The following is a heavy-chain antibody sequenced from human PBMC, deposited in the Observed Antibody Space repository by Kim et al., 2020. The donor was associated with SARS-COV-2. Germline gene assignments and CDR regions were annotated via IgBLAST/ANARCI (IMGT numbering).Heavy chain of an antibody. V-gene: IGHV3-21*01. CDR2: ISSSSSYI. Sequence: GGSLRLSCAASGFTFSSYSMNWVRQAPGKGLEWVSSISSSSSYIYYADSVKGRFTISRDNAKNSLYLQMNSLRAEDTAVYYCARGCSGGSCYWRDDAFDIWGQGTMVTVSS. CDR1: GFTFSSYS. D-gene: IGHD2-15*01. CDR3: ARGCSGGSCYWRDDAFDI. J-gene: IGHJ3*02.